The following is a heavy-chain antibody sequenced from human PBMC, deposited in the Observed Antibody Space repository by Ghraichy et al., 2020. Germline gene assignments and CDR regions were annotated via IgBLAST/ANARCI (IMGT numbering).Heavy chain of an antibody. V-gene: IGHV4-39*01. CDR3: AGHTTLVRGVTNWFDT. D-gene: IGHD3-10*01. J-gene: IGHJ5*02. CDR2: IYYTGNT. Sequence: SETLSLTCTVSGGSISSSSYYWGWIRQTPGKGLEWIGTIYYTGNTYYTPSLKSRLTISVDTSKNQFSLRLSSVTATDTGVYYCAGHTTLVRGVTNWFDTWGQGTLITVSS. CDR1: GGSISSSSYY.